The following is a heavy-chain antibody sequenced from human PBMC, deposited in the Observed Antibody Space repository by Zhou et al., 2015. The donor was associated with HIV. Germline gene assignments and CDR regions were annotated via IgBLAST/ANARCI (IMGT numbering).Heavy chain of an antibody. D-gene: IGHD2-15*01. V-gene: IGHV1-2*04. CDR1: GYTFTGYY. Sequence: QVQLVQSGAEVKKPGASVKVSCKASGYTFTGYYMHWVRQAPGQGLEWMGWINPNSGGTNYAQKFQGWVTMTRDTSISTAYMELSRLRSDDTAVYYCAKGSKRLYCSGGSCYSRLHWFDPVGQGTLVTVSS. CDR2: INPNSGGT. J-gene: IGHJ5*02. CDR3: AKGSKRLYCSGGSCYSRLHWFDP.